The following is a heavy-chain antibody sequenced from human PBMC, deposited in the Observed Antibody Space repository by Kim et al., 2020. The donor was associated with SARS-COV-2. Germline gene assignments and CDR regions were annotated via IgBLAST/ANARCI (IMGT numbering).Heavy chain of an antibody. CDR2: ISSSSSYI. J-gene: IGHJ4*02. CDR3: AIIGDFDSSGYGIFDY. CDR1: GFTFSSYS. D-gene: IGHD3-22*01. Sequence: GGSLRLSCAASGFTFSSYSMNWVRQAPGKGLEWVSSISSSSSYIYYADSVKGRFTISRDNAKNSLYLQMNSLRAEDTAVYYCAIIGDFDSSGYGIFDYWGQGTLVTVSS. V-gene: IGHV3-21*01.